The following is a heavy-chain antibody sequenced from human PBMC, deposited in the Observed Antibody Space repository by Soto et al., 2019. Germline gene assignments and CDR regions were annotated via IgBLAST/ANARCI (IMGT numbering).Heavy chain of an antibody. Sequence: QVQLVESGGGVVQPGRSLRLSCAASGFTFSSYGMHWVRQAPGKGLEWVAVISYDGSNKYYADSVKGRFTISRDNSKNTLYLQMNSLRAEDTAVYYCAKPVNMQLRSYFDYWGQGTLVTVSS. V-gene: IGHV3-30*18. D-gene: IGHD5-18*01. CDR2: ISYDGSNK. CDR1: GFTFSSYG. J-gene: IGHJ4*02. CDR3: AKPVNMQLRSYFDY.